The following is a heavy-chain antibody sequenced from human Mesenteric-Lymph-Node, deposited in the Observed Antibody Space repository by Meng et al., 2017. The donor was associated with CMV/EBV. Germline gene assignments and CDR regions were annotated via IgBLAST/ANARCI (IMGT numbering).Heavy chain of an antibody. V-gene: IGHV4-31*02. CDR1: GGSISSGGYY. J-gene: IGHJ4*02. CDR3: ARYHYGSGSSFDY. CDR2: IYYSGST. Sequence: VSGGSISSGGYYWSWIRQHPGKGLEWIGYIYYSGSTYYNPALKSRVTISVDTSKNQFSLKLSSVTAADTAVYYCARYHYGSGSSFDYWGQGTLVTVSS. D-gene: IGHD3-10*01.